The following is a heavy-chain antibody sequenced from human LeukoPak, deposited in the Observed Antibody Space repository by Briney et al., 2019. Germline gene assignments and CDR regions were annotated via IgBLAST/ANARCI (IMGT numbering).Heavy chain of an antibody. CDR2: IYSSGST. D-gene: IGHD6-13*01. J-gene: IGHJ4*02. Sequence: SETLSLTCTISGGSISTYYWSWIRQPAGKGLEWIGRIYSSGSTNYNPSLESRVTMSVDTSKNQFSLNLTSVTAADTAVYYCARDGVAAAGRFFDFWGQGTLVTASS. CDR3: ARDGVAAAGRFFDF. V-gene: IGHV4-4*07. CDR1: GGSISTYY.